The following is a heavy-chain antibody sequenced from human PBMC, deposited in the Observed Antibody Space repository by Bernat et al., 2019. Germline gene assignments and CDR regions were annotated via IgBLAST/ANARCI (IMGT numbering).Heavy chain of an antibody. V-gene: IGHV4-59*08. D-gene: IGHD1-26*01. Sequence: QVQLQESGPGLVKPSETLSLTCTVSGGSISSYYWSWIRQPPGKGLEWIGYIYYSGSTSYNPSLKSRVTISVDTSKNQFSLKLSSVTAADTAVYYCARHEYSGSLIDYWGQGTLVTVSS. CDR2: IYYSGST. CDR1: GGSISSYY. J-gene: IGHJ4*02. CDR3: ARHEYSGSLIDY.